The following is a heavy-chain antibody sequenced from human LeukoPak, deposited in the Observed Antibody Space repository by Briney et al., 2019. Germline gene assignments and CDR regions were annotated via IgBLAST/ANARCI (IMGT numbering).Heavy chain of an antibody. CDR2: IIPIFGTA. J-gene: IGHJ4*02. CDR3: ARDFGSGSSDY. D-gene: IGHD3-10*01. V-gene: IGHV1-69*13. CDR1: GYTFTSNY. Sequence: SVKVSCKASGYTFTSNYIHWVRQAPGQGLEWMGGIIPIFGTANYAQKFQGRVTITADESTSTAYMELSSLRSEDTAVYYCARDFGSGSSDYWGQGTLVTVSS.